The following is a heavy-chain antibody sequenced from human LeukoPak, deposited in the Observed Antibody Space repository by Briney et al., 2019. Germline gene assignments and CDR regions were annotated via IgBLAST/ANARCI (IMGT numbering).Heavy chain of an antibody. CDR3: AELGITMIGGV. CDR2: VSGSGDST. J-gene: IGHJ6*04. V-gene: IGHV3-23*01. Sequence: PGGSLRLSCAASGFTFSNYAMSWVRQAPGKELEWVSAVSGSGDSTYYADSVKGRFTISRDNSKNTLYLQMNSLRAEDTAVYYCAELGITMIGGVWGKGTTVTISS. D-gene: IGHD3-10*02. CDR1: GFTFSNYA.